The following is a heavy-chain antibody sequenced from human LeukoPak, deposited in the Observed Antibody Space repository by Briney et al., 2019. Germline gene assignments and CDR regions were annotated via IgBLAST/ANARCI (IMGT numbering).Heavy chain of an antibody. J-gene: IGHJ6*03. CDR3: ARENVDTAMGRYYYYYYYMDV. CDR2: INHSGST. V-gene: IGHV4-34*01. CDR1: GGSFSGYY. D-gene: IGHD5-18*01. Sequence: PSETLSLTCAVYGGSFSGYYWSWIRQPPGKGLEWIGEINHSGSTNYNPSLKSRVTMSVDTSKNQFSLKLSSVTAADTAVYYCARENVDTAMGRYYYYYYYMDVWGKGTTVTVSS.